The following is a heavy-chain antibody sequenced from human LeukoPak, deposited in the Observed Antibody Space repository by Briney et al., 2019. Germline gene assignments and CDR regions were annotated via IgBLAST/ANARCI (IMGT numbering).Heavy chain of an antibody. CDR1: GSTFTSCD. V-gene: IGHV1-8*01. Sequence: ASVNVSCKASGSTFTSCDINWVRQATGQGLEWMGWMNPNSGSTGYGQSFQGRITMTRDISIGTAYMELSNLTSEDTAIYYCTRGSSGRRDNWGQGTLVPFSA. D-gene: IGHD6-19*01. CDR3: TRGSSGRRDN. J-gene: IGHJ4*02. CDR2: MNPNSGST.